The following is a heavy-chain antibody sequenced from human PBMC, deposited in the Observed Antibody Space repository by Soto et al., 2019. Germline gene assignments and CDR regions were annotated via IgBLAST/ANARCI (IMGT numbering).Heavy chain of an antibody. CDR3: VRGGGGGLFDP. CDR2: ISPGSRYP. CDR1: GFTFFDSY. J-gene: IGHJ5*02. V-gene: IGHV3-11*06. D-gene: IGHD2-15*01. Sequence: GSLRLSCAGSGFTFFDSYIICSRQAPGKGLEWLSYISPGSRYPAYADSVEGRFTISRDNAKRSLYLQMMSLTAEDTAIYYCVRGGGGGLFDPWGQGTMVTVSS.